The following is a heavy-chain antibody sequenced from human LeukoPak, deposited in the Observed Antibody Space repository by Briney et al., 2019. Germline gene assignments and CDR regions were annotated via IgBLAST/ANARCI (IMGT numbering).Heavy chain of an antibody. V-gene: IGHV3-33*08. CDR2: ILSDGSKE. J-gene: IGHJ3*02. CDR3: ARMGDDHHAFDI. CDR1: GFTVSSNY. Sequence: GGSLRLSCAASGFTVSSNYMSWVRQAPGKGLEWVAVILSDGSKEFYTDSVKGRFTISRDNSKNTLYLQMNSLRAEDTAVYYCARMGDDHHAFDIWGQGTMVTVSS. D-gene: IGHD3-16*01.